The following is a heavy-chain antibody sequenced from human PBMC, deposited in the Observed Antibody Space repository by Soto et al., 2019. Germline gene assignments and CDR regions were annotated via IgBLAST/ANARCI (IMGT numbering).Heavy chain of an antibody. D-gene: IGHD4-17*01. J-gene: IGHJ2*01. V-gene: IGHV1-69*12. CDR2: IIPIFGTA. CDR1: GGTFSSYA. Sequence: QVQLVQSGAEVKKPGSSVKVSCKASGGTFSSYAISWVRQAPGQGLEWMGGIIPIFGTANYAQKFQGRVTITADESTSTAYMELSSLRSEDTAVYYWARADTTVTTLPSIWYFDLWGRGTLVTVSS. CDR3: ARADTTVTTLPSIWYFDL.